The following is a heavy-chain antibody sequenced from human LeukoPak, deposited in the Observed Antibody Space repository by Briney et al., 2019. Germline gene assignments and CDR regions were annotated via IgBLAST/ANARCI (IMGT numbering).Heavy chain of an antibody. CDR1: GYSISSGYY. CDR2: IHSSGST. CDR3: ARPRASRTYPNDAFDI. V-gene: IGHV4-38-2*02. D-gene: IGHD2-2*01. Sequence: PSETLSLTCTVSGYSISSGYYWGWTRQPPGKGLEWIGSIHSSGSTYYNLSLKSRVTISVDTSKNPFSLKVNSVTAADTPIYYCARPRASRTYPNDAFDIWGQGTMVTVSS. J-gene: IGHJ3*02.